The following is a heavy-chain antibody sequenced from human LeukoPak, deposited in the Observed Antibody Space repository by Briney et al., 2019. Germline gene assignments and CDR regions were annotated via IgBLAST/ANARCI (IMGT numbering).Heavy chain of an antibody. CDR1: GYTFTSYY. J-gene: IGHJ4*02. CDR3: ARVGYYDFWSGYYGCDY. V-gene: IGHV1-46*01. D-gene: IGHD3-3*01. Sequence: ASVKVSCKASGYTFTSYYMHWVRQAPGQGLEWMGIINPSGGSTSYAQKFQGRVTMTRDTSTSTAYMELSSLRSEDTAVYYCARVGYYDFWSGYYGCDYWGQGTLVTVSS. CDR2: INPSGGST.